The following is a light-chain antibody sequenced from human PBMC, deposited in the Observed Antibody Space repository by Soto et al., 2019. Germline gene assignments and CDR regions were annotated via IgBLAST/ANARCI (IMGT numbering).Light chain of an antibody. Sequence: EIILTQSPATLSVSPGERATLSCRASQSVSRSLAWYQQKPGQPPRLLIYDASKRATDIPARFSGSGSGTDFTLTINSLQSEDFALYYCQQYDDWPPFTFGPGTKVDIK. V-gene: IGKV3-15*01. CDR2: DAS. CDR3: QQYDDWPPFT. CDR1: QSVSRS. J-gene: IGKJ3*01.